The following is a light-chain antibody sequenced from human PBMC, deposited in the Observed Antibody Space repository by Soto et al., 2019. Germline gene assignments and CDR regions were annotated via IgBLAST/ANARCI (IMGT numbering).Light chain of an antibody. V-gene: IGLV3-25*03. CDR1: ALPRQY. CDR2: KDN. J-gene: IGLJ3*02. Sequence: ELTQPPSVSVSPGQTARITCSGDALPRQYAYWYQKKPGQAPVLLIYKDNERPSGIPERISGSSSGTTVTLTISGVQAEDEADYYCQSSDNSGTYWVFGGGTKLTVL. CDR3: QSSDNSGTYWV.